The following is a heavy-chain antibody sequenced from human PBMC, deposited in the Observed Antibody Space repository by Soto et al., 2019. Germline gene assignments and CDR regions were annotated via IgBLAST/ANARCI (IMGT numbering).Heavy chain of an antibody. V-gene: IGHV3-30*18. CDR1: GFTFSSYG. D-gene: IGHD2-15*01. CDR3: AKVARTVAGSRRIYYYYYSGMDV. J-gene: IGHJ6*02. Sequence: QVQLVESGGGVVQPGRSLRLSCAASGFTFSSYGMHWVRQAPGKGLEWVAVISYDGINKYYADSVKGRFTISRDNSKNRLYLQMNSLRAEDTVVYYCAKVARTVAGSRRIYYYYYSGMDVWGQGNTVTVSS. CDR2: ISYDGINK.